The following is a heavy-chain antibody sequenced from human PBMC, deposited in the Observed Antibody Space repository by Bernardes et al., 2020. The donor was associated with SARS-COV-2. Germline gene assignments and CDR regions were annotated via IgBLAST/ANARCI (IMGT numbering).Heavy chain of an antibody. J-gene: IGHJ4*02. V-gene: IGHV4-61*02. CDR2: IDNTGSI. CDR1: GGSIINGGYC. Sequence: SETLSLTCTVSGGSIINGGYCWNWIRQPAGKGLEWIGRIDNTGSINYNPSLKSRVIISVDTSRSQFSLKLSSVTAADTAVYYCARGYYGSASPYFDYWGQGTLVTVSS. CDR3: ARGYYGSASPYFDY. D-gene: IGHD3-10*01.